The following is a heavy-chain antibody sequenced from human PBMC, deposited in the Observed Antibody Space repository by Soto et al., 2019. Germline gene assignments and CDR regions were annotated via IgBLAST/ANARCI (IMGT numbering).Heavy chain of an antibody. D-gene: IGHD6-19*01. V-gene: IGHV3-30*18. Sequence: SLRLSCAASGFTFSSYGMHWVRQAPGKGLEWVAVISYDGSNKYYADSVKGRFTISRDNSKNTLYLQMNSLRAEDTAVYYCAKSDDSSGWYYYYGMDVWGQGTTVTVSS. CDR2: ISYDGSNK. CDR1: GFTFSSYG. CDR3: AKSDDSSGWYYYYGMDV. J-gene: IGHJ6*02.